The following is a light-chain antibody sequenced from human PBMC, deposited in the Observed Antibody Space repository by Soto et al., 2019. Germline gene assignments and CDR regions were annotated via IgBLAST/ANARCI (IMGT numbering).Light chain of an antibody. CDR1: QDISNY. CDR2: DAS. CDR3: HSET. J-gene: IGKJ1*01. V-gene: IGKV1-33*01. Sequence: DIQMTQSPSSLSASVGDRVTITYQASQDISNYLNWYQQKPGKAPKLLIYDASNLETGVPSRFSGSGSGTDFTFTISSLQPEDIATYYCHSETFGQGTKVEIK.